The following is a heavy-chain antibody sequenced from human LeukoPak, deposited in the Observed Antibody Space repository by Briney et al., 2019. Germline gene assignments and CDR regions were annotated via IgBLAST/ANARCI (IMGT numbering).Heavy chain of an antibody. J-gene: IGHJ5*02. CDR2: SSYSGHT. CDR3: ARSPPVPGTGGWFDP. V-gene: IGHV4-59*08. D-gene: IGHD6-19*01. CDR1: GGSISTYY. Sequence: PSETLSLTCTVSGGSISTYYWSWVRQPPGKGLEWIGFSSYSGHTNYNPSLKSRVTVSVDTSKNQFSLELSSLTAADTAVYFCARSPPVPGTGGWFDPWGQGILVTVSS.